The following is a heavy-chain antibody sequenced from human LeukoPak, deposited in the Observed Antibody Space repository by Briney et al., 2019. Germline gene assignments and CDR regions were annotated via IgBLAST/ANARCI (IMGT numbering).Heavy chain of an antibody. J-gene: IGHJ4*02. Sequence: GGSLRLSCAASGFTFSSYSMNWVRQAPGKGLEWVSSISSSSSYIYYADSVKGQFTISRDNAKNSLYLQMNSLRAEDTAVYYCARDLDWHYDSSGYYYRGEGMDYFDYWGQGTLVTVSS. CDR3: ARDLDWHYDSSGYYYRGEGMDYFDY. V-gene: IGHV3-21*01. CDR1: GFTFSSYS. CDR2: ISSSSSYI. D-gene: IGHD3-22*01.